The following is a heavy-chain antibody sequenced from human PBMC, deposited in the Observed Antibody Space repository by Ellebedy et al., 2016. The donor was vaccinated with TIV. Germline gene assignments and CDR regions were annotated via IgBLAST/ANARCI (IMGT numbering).Heavy chain of an antibody. CDR3: ARDAADSGGKFDY. J-gene: IGHJ4*02. CDR1: GFTVSSNY. Sequence: PGGSLRLSCAASGFTVSSNYMNWVRQAPGKGLEWVSVIYSGADGGDTYYEDSVKGRFTISRDNSTNTLYLQMNSLRAEDTAVYYCARDAADSGGKFDYWGQGALVTVSS. D-gene: IGHD4-23*01. CDR2: IYSGADGGDT. V-gene: IGHV3-53*01.